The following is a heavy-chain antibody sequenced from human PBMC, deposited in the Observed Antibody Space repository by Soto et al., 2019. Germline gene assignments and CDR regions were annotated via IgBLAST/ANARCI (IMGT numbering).Heavy chain of an antibody. CDR3: ASTLYYDSSGYYRADAFDI. D-gene: IGHD3-22*01. V-gene: IGHV4-30-2*01. CDR1: GGSISSGGYS. CDR2: IYHSGST. Sequence: QLQLQESGSGLVKPSQTLSLTCAVSGGSISSGGYSWSWIRQPPGKGLEWIGYIYHSGSTYYNPSLKSRVTLSVERAKYQFSLKLSSVTAADTAVYYCASTLYYDSSGYYRADAFDIWGQGTLVTVSS. J-gene: IGHJ3*02.